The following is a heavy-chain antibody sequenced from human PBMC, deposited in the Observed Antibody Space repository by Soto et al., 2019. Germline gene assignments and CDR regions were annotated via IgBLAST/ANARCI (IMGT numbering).Heavy chain of an antibody. D-gene: IGHD3-22*01. CDR3: ARDIHNYYDSSGYYITYYFDY. J-gene: IGHJ4*02. CDR1: GFTFSSHA. V-gene: IGHV3-30-3*01. Sequence: GSLRLSCAASGFTFSSHAMHSVRQAPGKGLEWVAVISYDGSNKYYADSVKGRFTISRDNSKNTLYLQMNSLRAEDTAVYYCARDIHNYYDSSGYYITYYFDYWGQGTLVTVSS. CDR2: ISYDGSNK.